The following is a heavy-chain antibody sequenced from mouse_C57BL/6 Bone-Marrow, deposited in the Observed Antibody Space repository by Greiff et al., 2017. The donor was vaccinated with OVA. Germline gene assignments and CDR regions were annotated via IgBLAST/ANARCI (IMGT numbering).Heavy chain of an antibody. CDR2: IRSKSSNYAT. J-gene: IGHJ2*01. Sequence: EVKVVESGGGLVQPKGSLKLSCAASGFTFNTYAMHWVRQAPGKGLEWVARIRSKSSNYATCSADSVKDRFTNSRDNSQSMLYLQMNNLKTEDTARYYCVRGYGNSFDDWGQGTTLTVSS. D-gene: IGHD2-10*02. CDR1: GFTFNTYA. V-gene: IGHV10-3*01. CDR3: VRGYGNSFDD.